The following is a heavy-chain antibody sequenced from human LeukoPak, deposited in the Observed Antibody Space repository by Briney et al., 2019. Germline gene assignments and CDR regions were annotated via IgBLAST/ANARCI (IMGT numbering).Heavy chain of an antibody. J-gene: IGHJ4*02. CDR2: IKQDGSIQ. CDR3: ATSYDSSGCD. CDR1: GFTFSNFW. D-gene: IGHD3-22*01. Sequence: GGSLKLSCAASGFTFSNFWMAWVRQAPGKGLEWVANIKQDGSIQYYGDSVKGRFTISRDNARNSLYLQMNSLRAEDTALYYCATSYDSSGCDWGQGTLVTVSS. V-gene: IGHV3-7*01.